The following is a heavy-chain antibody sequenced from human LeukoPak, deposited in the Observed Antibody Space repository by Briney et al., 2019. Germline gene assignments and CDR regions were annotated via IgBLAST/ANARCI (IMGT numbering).Heavy chain of an antibody. D-gene: IGHD4-23*01. J-gene: IGHJ5*02. V-gene: IGHV3-7*03. CDR3: AKDGDDYGGWFDP. Sequence: PGGSLRLSCAASGFTFSDYWMTWVRQAPGKGLEWVANINQDGSEKYYVDSVKGRFTVSRDNAKNSLYLQMNSLRAEDTALYYCAKDGDDYGGWFDPWGQGTLVTVSS. CDR2: INQDGSEK. CDR1: GFTFSDYW.